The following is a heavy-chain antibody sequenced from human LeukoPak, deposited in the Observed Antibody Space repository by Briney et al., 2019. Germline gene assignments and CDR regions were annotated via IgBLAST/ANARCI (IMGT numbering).Heavy chain of an antibody. Sequence: PSVTLSLTCTVSGGSIIASDWWTWVRQAPGKGLEWVGEVFHTGSRNYSPSLKGRITISIDKYKSQFYLQLNSVTAADAAVYFCSRRNSLYDAFDIWGPGRLIAVSS. CDR3: SRRNSLYDAFDI. J-gene: IGHJ3*02. CDR1: GGSIIASDW. V-gene: IGHV4-4*02. CDR2: VFHTGSR.